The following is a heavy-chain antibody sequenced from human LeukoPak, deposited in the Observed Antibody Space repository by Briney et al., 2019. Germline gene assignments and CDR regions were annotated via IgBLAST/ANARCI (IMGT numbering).Heavy chain of an antibody. CDR1: GDTVTSYA. V-gene: IGHV1-69*13. D-gene: IGHD4-17*01. CDR3: ARGYGDYENWFDP. Sequence: SVKVSCKATGDTVTSYAIRWVRQAPGQGLEWMGGIIPIFGTANYAQKFQGRVTITADESTSTAYMELSSLRSEDTAVYYCARGYGDYENWFDPWGQGTLVTVSS. CDR2: IIPIFGTA. J-gene: IGHJ5*02.